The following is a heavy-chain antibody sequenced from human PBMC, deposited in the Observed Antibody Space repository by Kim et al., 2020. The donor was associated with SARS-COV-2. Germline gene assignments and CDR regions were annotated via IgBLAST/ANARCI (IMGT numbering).Heavy chain of an antibody. Sequence: GGSLRLSCAASGFTFSSYSMNWVRQAPGKGLEWVSYISSSSSTIYYADSVKGRFTISRDNAKNSLYLQMNSLRDEDTAVYYCARERYYYGSGTHAFDYWGQGTLVTVSS. J-gene: IGHJ4*02. CDR2: ISSSSSTI. CDR1: GFTFSSYS. D-gene: IGHD3-10*01. V-gene: IGHV3-48*02. CDR3: ARERYYYGSGTHAFDY.